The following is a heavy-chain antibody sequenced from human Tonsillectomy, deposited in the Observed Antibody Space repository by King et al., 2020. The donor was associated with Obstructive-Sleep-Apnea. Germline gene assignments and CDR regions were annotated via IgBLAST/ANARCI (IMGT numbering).Heavy chain of an antibody. CDR1: GFTFSNAW. J-gene: IGHJ4*02. CDR3: TVIRLTRGLDY. CDR2: IKSKTDGGTT. D-gene: IGHD3-10*01. Sequence: VQLVESGGGLVKPGGSLRLSCAASGFTFSNAWMSWFRQAPGKVLVWVGRIKSKTDGGTTDYAAPVKGRFTISRDDSKNTLYLQMNSLKTEDTAVYYCTVIRLTRGLDYWGQGTLVTVSS. V-gene: IGHV3-15*01.